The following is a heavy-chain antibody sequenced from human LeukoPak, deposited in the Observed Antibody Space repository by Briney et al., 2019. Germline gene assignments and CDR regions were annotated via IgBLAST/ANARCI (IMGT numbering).Heavy chain of an antibody. V-gene: IGHV1-18*01. CDR3: ARDPGGDWFDP. CDR2: ISAYNGNT. D-gene: IGHD3-10*01. J-gene: IGHJ5*02. CDR1: GYTFTSYG. Sequence: ASATVSCTASGYTFTSYGISWVRQAPGQGLEWMGWISAYNGNTNYAQKLQGRVTMTTDTSTSTAYMELRSLRSDDTAVYYCARDPGGDWFDPWGQGTLVTVSS.